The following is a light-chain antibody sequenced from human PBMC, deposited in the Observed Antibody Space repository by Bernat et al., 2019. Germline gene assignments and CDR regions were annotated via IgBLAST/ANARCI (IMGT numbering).Light chain of an antibody. CDR2: GAS. Sequence: IVMTQSPATLSVSPGERATLSCRASQSVGSNLAWYQQKPGQAPRLLIYGASARATGIPVRFSGTGSGTDFTLTISSLQSEDFAVYYCQQYNDWSPITFGQGTRLEIK. CDR3: QQYNDWSPIT. V-gene: IGKV3-15*01. CDR1: QSVGSN. J-gene: IGKJ5*01.